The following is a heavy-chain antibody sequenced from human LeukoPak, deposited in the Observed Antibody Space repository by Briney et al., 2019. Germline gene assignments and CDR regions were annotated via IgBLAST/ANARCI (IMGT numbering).Heavy chain of an antibody. CDR1: GYTFAKYA. CDR2: INAGNGNT. V-gene: IGHV1-3*01. Sequence: ASVKVSCKASGYTFAKYAIHWVRQAPGQRLEWMGWINAGNGNTRYSQKFQGGVTITRDTSASTAYMELSSLRSDDTAVYYCARLPYSSSSRDTYWGQGTLVTVSS. D-gene: IGHD6-6*01. CDR3: ARLPYSSSSRDTY. J-gene: IGHJ4*02.